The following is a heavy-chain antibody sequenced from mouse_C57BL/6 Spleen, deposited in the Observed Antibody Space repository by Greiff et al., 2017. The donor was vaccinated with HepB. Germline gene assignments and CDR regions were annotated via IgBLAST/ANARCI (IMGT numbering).Heavy chain of an antibody. CDR1: GFTFSDYY. CDR3: ARYDYDEGGYYAMDY. J-gene: IGHJ4*01. D-gene: IGHD2-4*01. CDR2: ISNGGGST. Sequence: EVKLVESGGGLVQPGGSLKLSCAASGFTFSDYYMYWVRQTPEKRLEWVAYISNGGGSTYYPDTVKGRFTISRDNAKNTLYLQMSRLKSEDTAMYYCARYDYDEGGYYAMDYWGQGTSVTVSS. V-gene: IGHV5-12*01.